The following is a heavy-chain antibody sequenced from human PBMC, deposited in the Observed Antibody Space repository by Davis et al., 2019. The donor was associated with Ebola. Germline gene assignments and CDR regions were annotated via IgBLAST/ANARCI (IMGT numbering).Heavy chain of an antibody. CDR2: IKSKSDGGTT. D-gene: IGHD4-17*01. J-gene: IGHJ2*01. Sequence: GGSLRLSCAASGFTFNNAWMSWVRQAPGKGLEWVGRIKSKSDGGTTDHAAPVKGRFTISRDDSKNTLYLQMNSLKIDDTAVYYCTTLSTVTTMYFDLWGRGTLVTVSS. CDR1: GFTFNNAW. V-gene: IGHV3-15*01. CDR3: TTLSTVTTMYFDL.